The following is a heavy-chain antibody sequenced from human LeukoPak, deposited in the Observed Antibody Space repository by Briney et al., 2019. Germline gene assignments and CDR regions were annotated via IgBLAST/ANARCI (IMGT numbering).Heavy chain of an antibody. CDR3: ARDRPPYSSSWYQTENWFDP. J-gene: IGHJ5*02. CDR2: INPSGGST. D-gene: IGHD6-13*01. CDR1: GCTFTSYY. Sequence: ASVKVSCKTSGCTFTSYYIHWVRQAPGQGLEWMGVINPSGGSTGYAPKFQGRVMMTRDMSTSTVYMELNSLKSDDTAVYYCARDRPPYSSSWYQTENWFDPWGQGTLVTVSS. V-gene: IGHV1-46*01.